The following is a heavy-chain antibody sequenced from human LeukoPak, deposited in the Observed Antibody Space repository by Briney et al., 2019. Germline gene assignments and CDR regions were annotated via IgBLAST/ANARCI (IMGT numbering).Heavy chain of an antibody. V-gene: IGHV3-21*05. CDR3: AGDRGDPPFYNWFDP. D-gene: IGHD2-21*02. CDR1: GFTFSSYG. Sequence: GGSLRLSCAASGFTFSSYGMNWVRQAPGKGLEWLSYISSSSSHTNYADSVKGRFTISRDNAKNSLYLQMNSLRAEDTALYYCAGDRGDPPFYNWFDPWGQGTLVTVSS. CDR2: ISSSSSHT. J-gene: IGHJ5*02.